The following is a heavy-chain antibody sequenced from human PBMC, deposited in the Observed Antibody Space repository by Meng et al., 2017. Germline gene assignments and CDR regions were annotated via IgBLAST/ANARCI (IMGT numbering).Heavy chain of an antibody. D-gene: IGHD6-25*01. CDR3: AKGAYSGLDY. CDR1: GDSASSNSAA. CDR2: TYYRSKWYN. V-gene: IGHV6-1*01. Sequence: THSLTWSSSGDSASSNSAAWNWIRRSPSRGLEWLGRTYYRSKWYNDYAVSVKSRITINPDTSKNQFSLQLNSVTPEDTAVYYCAKGAYSGLDYWGQGTLVTVSS. J-gene: IGHJ4*02.